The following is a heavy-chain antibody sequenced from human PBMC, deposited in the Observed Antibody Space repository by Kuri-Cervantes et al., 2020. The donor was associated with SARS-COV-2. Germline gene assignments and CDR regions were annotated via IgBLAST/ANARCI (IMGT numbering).Heavy chain of an antibody. CDR2: ISAYNGNT. V-gene: IGHV1-18*01. Sequence: ASVKVSCKASGYTFTSYGISWVRQAPGQGLEWMGWISAYNGNTNYAQKLQGRVTITRNTSISTAYMELSSLKSEDTAVYYCAREWELLRGWFDPWGQGTLVTVSS. CDR1: GYTFTSYG. J-gene: IGHJ5*02. CDR3: AREWELLRGWFDP. D-gene: IGHD1-26*01.